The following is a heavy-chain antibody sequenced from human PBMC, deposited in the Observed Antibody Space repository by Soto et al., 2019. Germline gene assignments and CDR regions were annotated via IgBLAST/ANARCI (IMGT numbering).Heavy chain of an antibody. Sequence: GGSLRLSCSASGFTFSSYAMHWVRQAPGKGLEYVSAISSNGGSTYYADSVKGRFTISRDNSKNTLYLQMSSLRAEDTAVYYCVKDGRKIVVVTPAALGWYFDLWGRGTLVTVSS. V-gene: IGHV3-64D*08. J-gene: IGHJ2*01. CDR2: ISSNGGST. D-gene: IGHD2-21*02. CDR1: GFTFSSYA. CDR3: VKDGRKIVVVTPAALGWYFDL.